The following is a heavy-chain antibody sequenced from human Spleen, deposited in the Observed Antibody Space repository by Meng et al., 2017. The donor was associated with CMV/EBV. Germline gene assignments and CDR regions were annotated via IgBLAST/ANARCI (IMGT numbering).Heavy chain of an antibody. CDR3: AKDRYQTNYFDF. CDR1: AFTFSSYA. CDR2: ISHDGSNK. J-gene: IGHJ4*02. D-gene: IGHD1-1*01. V-gene: IGHV3-30*04. Sequence: GESLKISCAASAFTFSSYAMHWVRQAPGKGLEWVAVISHDGSNKYYADSVKGRFTISRDNSKSTLYLQMNSLRAEDTAVYYCAKDRYQTNYFDFWGQGTLVTVSS.